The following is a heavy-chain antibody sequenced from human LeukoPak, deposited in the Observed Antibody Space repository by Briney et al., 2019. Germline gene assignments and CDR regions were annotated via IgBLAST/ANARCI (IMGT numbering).Heavy chain of an antibody. D-gene: IGHD3/OR15-3a*01. J-gene: IGHJ4*02. CDR2: INHSGST. CDR3: ARQTGSGLFILP. CDR1: GGSFSGYY. V-gene: IGHV4-34*01. Sequence: SETLSLTCAVYGGSFSGYYWSWIRQPPGKGLEWIGEINHSGSTNYNPSLKSRVSISVDMSKNQFSLRLTSVTAADTAVYYCARQTGSGLFILPGGQGTLVTVSS.